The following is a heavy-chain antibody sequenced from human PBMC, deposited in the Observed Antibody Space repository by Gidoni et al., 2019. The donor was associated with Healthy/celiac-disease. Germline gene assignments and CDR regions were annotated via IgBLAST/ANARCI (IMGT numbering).Heavy chain of an antibody. D-gene: IGHD3-3*01. CDR2: IYNSGST. V-gene: IGHV4-39*07. Sequence: QLQLQESGPGLVTPSETLSLTCTVSGGSLSSSSYYWGWIRQPPGKGLEWIGSIYNSGSTYYNPSLKSRVTISVDTSKNQFSLKLSSVTAADTAVYYCARGVAYYDFWSGKSSDAFDIWGQGTMVTVSS. CDR1: GGSLSSSSYY. J-gene: IGHJ3*02. CDR3: ARGVAYYDFWSGKSSDAFDI.